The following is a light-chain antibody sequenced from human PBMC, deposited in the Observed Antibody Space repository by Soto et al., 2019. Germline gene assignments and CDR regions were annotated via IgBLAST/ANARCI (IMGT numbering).Light chain of an antibody. Sequence: DIQLTQSPSFLSASVGDRVTITCRASQVIGIYLAWYQQKPGKAPKLLISAASTLQSGVPSRFSSSGSGTEFTLTISSLQPEDFATYYCQQLVSYPQFGGGTKVDI. CDR2: AAS. V-gene: IGKV1-9*01. J-gene: IGKJ4*02. CDR1: QVIGIY. CDR3: QQLVSYPQ.